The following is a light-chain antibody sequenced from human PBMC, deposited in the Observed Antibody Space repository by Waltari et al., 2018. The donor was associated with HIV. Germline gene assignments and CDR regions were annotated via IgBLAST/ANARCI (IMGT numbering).Light chain of an antibody. Sequence: DIQMTPSPSSLSASIGDIVTITCRASQSIRTHLNWYQQKPGKPPRLLIYGASSFQSGVPARFSGSGSGTDFTLTINTLQPEDFATYYCQQSYNSPWTFGQGTKVEV. V-gene: IGKV1-39*01. J-gene: IGKJ1*01. CDR3: QQSYNSPWT. CDR2: GAS. CDR1: QSIRTH.